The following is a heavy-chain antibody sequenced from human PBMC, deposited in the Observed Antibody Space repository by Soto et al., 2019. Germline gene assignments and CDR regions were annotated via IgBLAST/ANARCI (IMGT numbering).Heavy chain of an antibody. CDR1: GGSFSGYY. D-gene: IGHD3-3*01. CDR3: ARDFPVDFWSGYLASYYGMDV. J-gene: IGHJ6*02. Sequence: PSETLSPTCAVYGGSFSGYYWSWIRQPPGKGLEWIGEINHSGSTNYNPSLKSRVTISVDTSKNTLYLQMNSLRAEDTAVYYCARDFPVDFWSGYLASYYGMDVWGQGTTVTVSS. V-gene: IGHV4-34*01. CDR2: INHSGST.